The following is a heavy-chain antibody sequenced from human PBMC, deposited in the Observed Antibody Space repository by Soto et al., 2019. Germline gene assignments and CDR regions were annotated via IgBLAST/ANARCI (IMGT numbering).Heavy chain of an antibody. V-gene: IGHV4-59*01. J-gene: IGHJ5*02. CDR1: GGSISSYY. CDR3: ARGLGAAAVGAIVHNWFDP. D-gene: IGHD6-13*01. Sequence: SETLSLTCTVSGGSISSYYWSWIRQPPGKGLEWIGYIYYSGSTNYNPSLKSRVTISVDTSKNQFSLKLSSVTAADTAVYYCARGLGAAAVGAIVHNWFDPWGQGTLVT. CDR2: IYYSGST.